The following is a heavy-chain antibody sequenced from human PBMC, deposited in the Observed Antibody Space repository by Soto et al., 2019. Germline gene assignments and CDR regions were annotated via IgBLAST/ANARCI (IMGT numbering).Heavy chain of an antibody. V-gene: IGHV3-13*01. CDR1: GFTFGSYG. CDR3: ARGCPVTSCWYFDL. Sequence: EVQLVESGGGLVQPGGSLRLSCAASGFTFGSYGMHWVRQPTGKGLEWVSSIDTDGDTYYPGSVKGRFNISRENAKNSLYLQVNSLRAEDTAVYYCARGCPVTSCWYFDLWGRGTLVTVSS. J-gene: IGHJ2*01. D-gene: IGHD4-17*01. CDR2: IDTDGDT.